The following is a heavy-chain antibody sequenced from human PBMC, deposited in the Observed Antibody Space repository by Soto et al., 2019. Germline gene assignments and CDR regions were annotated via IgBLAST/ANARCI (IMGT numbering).Heavy chain of an antibody. CDR1: GGSFSGYY. J-gene: IGHJ4*02. CDR2: INHSGST. D-gene: IGHD6-13*01. CDR3: ARGGQRSTTAADLDY. V-gene: IGHV4-34*01. Sequence: SETLSLTCAVYGGSFSGYYWSWIRQPPGKGLEWIGEINHSGSTNYNPSLKSRVTISVDTSKNQFSLKLSSVTAADTAVYYCARGGQRSTTAADLDYWGQGTLVTVSS.